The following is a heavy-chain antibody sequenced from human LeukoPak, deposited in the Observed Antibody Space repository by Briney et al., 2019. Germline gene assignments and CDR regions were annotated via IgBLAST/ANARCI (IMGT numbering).Heavy chain of an antibody. CDR3: ARESKLPPSGYYYMDV. CDR1: GGSISSGSYY. Sequence: PSETLSLTCTVSGGSISSGSYYWSWIRQPAGKGLEWIGRIYTSGSTNYNPSLKGRVTISVDTSKNQFSLKLSSVTAADTAVYYCARESKLPPSGYYYMDVWGKGTTVTVSS. V-gene: IGHV4-61*02. J-gene: IGHJ6*03. CDR2: IYTSGST. D-gene: IGHD1-7*01.